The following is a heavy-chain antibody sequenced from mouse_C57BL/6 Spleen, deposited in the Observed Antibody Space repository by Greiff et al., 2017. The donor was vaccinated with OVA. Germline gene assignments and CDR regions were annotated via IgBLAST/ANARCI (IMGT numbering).Heavy chain of an antibody. D-gene: IGHD2-3*01. CDR3: ARGLLHYYYAMDY. Sequence: QVQLKQPGAELVKPGASVKLSCKASGYTFTSYWMHWVKQRPGQGLEWIGMIHPNSGSTNYNEKFKSKATLTVDKSSSTAYMQLSSLTSEDSAVYYCARGLLHYYYAMDYWGQGTSVTVSS. V-gene: IGHV1-64*01. CDR2: IHPNSGST. J-gene: IGHJ4*01. CDR1: GYTFTSYW.